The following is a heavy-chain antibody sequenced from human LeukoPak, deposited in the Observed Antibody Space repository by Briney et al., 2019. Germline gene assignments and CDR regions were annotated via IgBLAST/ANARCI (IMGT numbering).Heavy chain of an antibody. CDR1: GFTFSSYG. Sequence: PGGSLRLSCAASGFTFSSYGRHWVRQAPGKGLEWVAFIRYDGSNKYYADSVKGRFTISRDNSKNTLYLQMNSLRAEDTAVYYCATEYCTNGVCRRYYFDYWGQGTLVTVSS. J-gene: IGHJ4*02. D-gene: IGHD2-8*01. CDR3: ATEYCTNGVCRRYYFDY. CDR2: IRYDGSNK. V-gene: IGHV3-30*02.